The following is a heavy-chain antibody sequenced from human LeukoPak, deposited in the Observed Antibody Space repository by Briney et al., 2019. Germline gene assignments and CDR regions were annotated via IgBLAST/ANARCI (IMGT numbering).Heavy chain of an antibody. V-gene: IGHV3-48*01. Sequence: GGSLRLSCAVSGSTFGSYSMNWVRQAPGKGLEWVSYIGSASDNIHYADSVMGRFTISRDNAKNSLYLQMDSLRAEDTAVYYCARDCTTISCYGWHAFDIWGQGIMVTVSS. CDR1: GSTFGSYS. J-gene: IGHJ3*02. CDR2: IGSASDNI. D-gene: IGHD2-2*01. CDR3: ARDCTTISCYGWHAFDI.